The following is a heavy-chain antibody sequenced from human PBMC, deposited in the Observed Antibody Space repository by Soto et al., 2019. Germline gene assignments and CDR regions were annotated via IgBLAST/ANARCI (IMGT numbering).Heavy chain of an antibody. J-gene: IGHJ4*02. CDR2: ISSSSSYT. D-gene: IGHD5-12*01. V-gene: IGHV3-11*06. CDR3: ATLFPAVATIRRPHY. CDR1: GFTFSDYY. Sequence: GGSLRLSCAASGFTFSDYYMSWIRQAPGKGLEWVSYISSSSSYTNYADSVKGRFTISRDNAKNSLYLQMNSLRAEDTAVYYCATLFPAVATIRRPHYWGQGTLVTVSS.